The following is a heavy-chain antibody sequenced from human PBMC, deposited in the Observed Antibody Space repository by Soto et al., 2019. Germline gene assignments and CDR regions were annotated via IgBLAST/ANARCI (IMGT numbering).Heavy chain of an antibody. CDR1: GDSISSYY. J-gene: IGHJ4*02. CDR2: IHYSGST. V-gene: IGHV4-59*12. D-gene: IGHD5-12*01. Sequence: SETLSLTCTVSGDSISSYYWSWIRQPPGKGLEWIGYIHYSGSTNYNPSLKSRVTISVDTSKNQFSLRLSSVTAEDTAVYYCHGYGYWGQGTLVTVSS. CDR3: HGYGY.